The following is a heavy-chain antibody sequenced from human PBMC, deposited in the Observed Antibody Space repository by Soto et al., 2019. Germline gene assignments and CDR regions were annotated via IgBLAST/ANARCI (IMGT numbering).Heavy chain of an antibody. V-gene: IGHV1-3*01. CDR1: GYTFTSYA. CDR2: INAGNGNT. J-gene: IGHJ4*02. D-gene: IGHD6-19*01. Sequence: ASVKVSCKASGYTFTSYAMHWVRQAPGQRLEWMGWINAGNGNTKYSQKFQGRVTITRDTSASTAYMELSSLRSEDTAVYYCASAARASSSGWYFDYWGQGTLVTVSS. CDR3: ASAARASSSGWYFDY.